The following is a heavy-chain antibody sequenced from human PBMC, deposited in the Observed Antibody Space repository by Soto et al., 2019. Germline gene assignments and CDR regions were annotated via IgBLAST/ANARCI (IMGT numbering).Heavy chain of an antibody. Sequence: QVQLQESGPGLVKPSQTLSLTCTVSGGSISSGGSFWTWIRQHPGEGLEWIGYISYGGSTYYNPSLNSRVTMSVDTSNNQFSLKVNFVTAADTAVYYCARLRCSGDSCSFGGAFDVWGQGTMVTVSS. CDR3: ARLRCSGDSCSFGGAFDV. V-gene: IGHV4-31*03. CDR2: ISYGGST. D-gene: IGHD2-15*01. J-gene: IGHJ3*01. CDR1: GGSISSGGSF.